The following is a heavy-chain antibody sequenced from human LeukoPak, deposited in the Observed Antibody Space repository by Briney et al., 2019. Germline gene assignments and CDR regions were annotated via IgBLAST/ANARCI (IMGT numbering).Heavy chain of an antibody. Sequence: GGSLRLSCAASGFTFSSYWMSWVRQAPGKGLEWVANIKQDGSEKYYVDSVKDRFTISRDNAKNSLYLQMNSLRAEDTAVYYCARDMVRGVLDYWGQGTLVTVSS. CDR3: ARDMVRGVLDY. CDR2: IKQDGSEK. J-gene: IGHJ4*02. V-gene: IGHV3-7*01. CDR1: GFTFSSYW. D-gene: IGHD3-10*01.